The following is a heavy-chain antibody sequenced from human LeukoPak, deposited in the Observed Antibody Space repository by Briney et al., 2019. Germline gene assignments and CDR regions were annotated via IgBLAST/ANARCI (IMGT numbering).Heavy chain of an antibody. Sequence: PSQTLPLTCTVSGGSISGGGYSWSWIRQHPGKGLEWIGYIYYSGSTYYNPSLKSRVTISVDTSKNQFSLKLSSVTAADTAVYYCARYSIRYYFDYWGQGTLVTVSS. CDR2: IYYSGST. J-gene: IGHJ4*02. CDR3: ARYSIRYYFDY. V-gene: IGHV4-31*03. CDR1: GGSISGGGYS. D-gene: IGHD4-11*01.